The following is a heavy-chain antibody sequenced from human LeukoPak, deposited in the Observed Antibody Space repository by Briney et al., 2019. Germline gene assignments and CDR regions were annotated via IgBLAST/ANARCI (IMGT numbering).Heavy chain of an antibody. J-gene: IGHJ6*03. CDR3: ARVFGAGSIYYYYYYMDV. V-gene: IGHV1-18*01. Sequence: ASVKVSCKASGYTFTSYGISWVRQAPGQGLEWMGWISAYNGNTNYAQKLQGRVTMTTDTSTSTAYMELRSLRSDDTAVYYCARVFGAGSIYYYYYYMDVWGKGTTVTVSS. CDR2: ISAYNGNT. CDR1: GYTFTSYG. D-gene: IGHD6-13*01.